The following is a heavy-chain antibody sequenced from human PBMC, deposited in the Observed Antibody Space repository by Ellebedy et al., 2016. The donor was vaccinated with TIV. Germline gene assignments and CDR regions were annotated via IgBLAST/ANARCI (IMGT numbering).Heavy chain of an antibody. V-gene: IGHV3-9*01. CDR2: ISWNSGSI. D-gene: IGHD3-10*01. J-gene: IGHJ5*02. Sequence: SLKISXAASGFTFDDYAMHWVRQAPGKGLEWVSGISWNSGSIGYADSVKGRFTISRDNAKNSLYLQMNSLRAEDTALYYCAKAGKLWFGENWFDPWGQGTLVTVSS. CDR1: GFTFDDYA. CDR3: AKAGKLWFGENWFDP.